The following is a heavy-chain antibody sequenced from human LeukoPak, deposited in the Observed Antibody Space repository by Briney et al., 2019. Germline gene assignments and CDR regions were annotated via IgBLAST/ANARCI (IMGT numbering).Heavy chain of an antibody. V-gene: IGHV4-34*01. CDR3: ARGRYDSSGYYDFVSYFDY. D-gene: IGHD3-22*01. CDR2: INHSGST. J-gene: IGHJ4*02. CDR1: GGSFSGYY. Sequence: SETLSLTCAVYGGSFSGYYWSWIRQPPGKGLEWIGEINHSGSTDYNPSLKSRVTISVDTSKNQFSLKLSSVTAADTAVYYCARGRYDSSGYYDFVSYFDYWGQGTLVTVSS.